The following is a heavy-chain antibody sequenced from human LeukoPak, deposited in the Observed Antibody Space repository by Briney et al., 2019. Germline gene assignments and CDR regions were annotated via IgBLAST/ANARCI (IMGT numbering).Heavy chain of an antibody. CDR3: ATIQGGDYAYYYYMDV. CDR1: GYTFTSYD. Sequence: GASVKVSCKASGYTFTSYDINWVRQATGQGLEWMGWMNPNSGNTGYAQKFQGRVTMTRNTSISTAYMELSSLRSEDTAVYYCATIQGGDYAYYYYMDVWGKGTAVTVSS. CDR2: MNPNSGNT. J-gene: IGHJ6*03. D-gene: IGHD4-17*01. V-gene: IGHV1-8*01.